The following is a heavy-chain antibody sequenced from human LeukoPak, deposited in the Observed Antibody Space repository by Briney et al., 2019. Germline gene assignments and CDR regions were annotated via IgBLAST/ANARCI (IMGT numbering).Heavy chain of an antibody. Sequence: SGGSLRLSCATSGFTFSSETMTGFLQAPGEVLEWWSSINSGGIYIYYADSVKGRFTISRDNTKNSLYLQMNSLRAEDTAVYYCARAGAYNALNAWGQGTLVTVSS. CDR2: INSGGIYI. CDR1: GFTFSSET. D-gene: IGHD5-24*01. CDR3: ARAGAYNALNA. J-gene: IGHJ5*02. V-gene: IGHV3-21*01.